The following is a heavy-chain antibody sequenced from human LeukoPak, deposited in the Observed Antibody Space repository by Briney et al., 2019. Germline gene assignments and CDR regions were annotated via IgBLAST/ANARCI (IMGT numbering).Heavy chain of an antibody. CDR2: IYHSGST. CDR3: ARTIPLTTVTTGHGFDI. V-gene: IGHV4-30-2*01. D-gene: IGHD4-11*01. J-gene: IGHJ3*02. CDR1: GGSISSGGYS. Sequence: TSETLSLTCAVSGGSISSGGYSWSWIRQPPGKGLEWIGYIYHSGSTYYNPSLKSRVTISVDRSKNQFSLKPSSVTAADTAVYYCARTIPLTTVTTGHGFDIWGQGTMVTVSS.